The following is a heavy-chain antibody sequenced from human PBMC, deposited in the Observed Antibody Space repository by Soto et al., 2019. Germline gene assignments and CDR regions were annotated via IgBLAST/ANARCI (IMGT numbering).Heavy chain of an antibody. CDR3: ARGLRAYSSSWYYGWFDP. D-gene: IGHD6-13*01. CDR2: IYTSGST. CDR1: GGSISSYY. V-gene: IGHV4-4*07. Sequence: ETLSLTCTVSGGSISSYYWSWIRQPAGKGLEWIGRIYTSGSTNYNPSLKSRVTMSVDTSKNQFSLKLSSVTAADTAVYYCARGLRAYSSSWYYGWFDPWGQGTLVTVSS. J-gene: IGHJ5*02.